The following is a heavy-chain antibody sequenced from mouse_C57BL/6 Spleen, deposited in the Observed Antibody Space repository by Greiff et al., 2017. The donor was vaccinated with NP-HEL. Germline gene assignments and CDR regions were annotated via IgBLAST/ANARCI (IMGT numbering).Heavy chain of an antibody. CDR2: INPGSGGT. D-gene: IGHD2-14*01. CDR1: GYAFTNYL. CDR3: ARSDRGRGGYYFDY. Sequence: VQLQQSGAELVRPGTSVKVSCKASGYAFTNYLIEWVKQRPGQGLEWIGVINPGSGGTNYNEKFKGKATLTADKSSSTAYMQLSSLTSEDSAVYVCARSDRGRGGYYFDYWGQGTTLTVSS. V-gene: IGHV1-54*01. J-gene: IGHJ2*01.